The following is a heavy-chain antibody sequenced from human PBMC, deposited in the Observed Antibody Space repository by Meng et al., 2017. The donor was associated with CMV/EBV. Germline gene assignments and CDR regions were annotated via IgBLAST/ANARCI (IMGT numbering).Heavy chain of an antibody. CDR3: AKDSRPAAMYYYGMDV. V-gene: IGHV3-33*06. J-gene: IGHJ6*02. D-gene: IGHD2-2*01. Sequence: GESLKISCAGSGFTFSNYGMHWVRQAPGKGLEWVAGIWYDGSNQYYADSVKGRFSISRDNSKNTLYLLMNSLRAEDTAVYYCAKDSRPAAMYYYGMDVWGQGTTVTVSS. CDR2: IWYDGSNQ. CDR1: GFTFSNYG.